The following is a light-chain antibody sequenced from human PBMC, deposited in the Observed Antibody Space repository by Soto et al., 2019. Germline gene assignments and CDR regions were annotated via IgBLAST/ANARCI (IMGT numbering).Light chain of an antibody. CDR2: GTK. J-gene: IGLJ1*01. CDR1: SSNIGAGYD. Sequence: QSVLTQPPSVSGAPGQRVTISCSGSSSNIGAGYDVHWYQRLPGTAPKLLIYGTKNRPSGVPDRFSGSKSGTSASLAISGLQAEDEADYYCQSYDNGLSGRVFGTGTKVTVL. V-gene: IGLV1-40*01. CDR3: QSYDNGLSGRV.